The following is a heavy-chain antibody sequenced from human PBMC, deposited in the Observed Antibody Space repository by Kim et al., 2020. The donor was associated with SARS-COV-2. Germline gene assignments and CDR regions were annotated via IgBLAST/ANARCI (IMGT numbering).Heavy chain of an antibody. V-gene: IGHV3-15*01. CDR2: IKSKTDGGTT. CDR1: GFTFSNAW. Sequence: GGSLRLSCAASGFTFSNAWMSWVRQAPGKGLEWVGRIKSKTDGGTTDYAAPVKGRFTISRDDSKNTLYLQMNSLKTEDTAVYYCTTSYYDYVWGSYRPYYYYGMDVWGQGTTVTVSS. D-gene: IGHD3-16*02. J-gene: IGHJ6*02. CDR3: TTSYYDYVWGSYRPYYYYGMDV.